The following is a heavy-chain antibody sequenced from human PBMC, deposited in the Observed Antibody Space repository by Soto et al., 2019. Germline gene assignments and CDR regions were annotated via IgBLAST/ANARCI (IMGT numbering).Heavy chain of an antibody. Sequence: GASVKVYCKASGYTFTTYAMHWVRQAPGQRLEWMGWINAGNGKTKYSQKFQGRVTITRDTSATTVYMELSSLRSEDTAVYYCARAGDDCSTTNCYMIDYWGQGTLVTVSS. CDR3: ARAGDDCSTTNCYMIDY. V-gene: IGHV1-3*01. CDR2: INAGNGKT. D-gene: IGHD2-2*02. CDR1: GYTFTTYA. J-gene: IGHJ4*02.